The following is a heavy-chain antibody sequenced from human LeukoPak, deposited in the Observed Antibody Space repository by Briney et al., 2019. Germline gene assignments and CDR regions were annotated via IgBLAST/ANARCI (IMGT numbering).Heavy chain of an antibody. CDR3: ARGRIAVAGTYIPSNWGPQLYYMDV. D-gene: IGHD6-19*01. CDR1: GYTFTSYA. V-gene: IGHV1-18*01. Sequence: ASVKVSCKASGYTFTSYAITWVRQAPGQGLEWMGWISSYNGNTNYAQKLQGRVTMTTETSTSTAYMELRSLRSDDTAVYYCARGRIAVAGTYIPSNWGPQLYYMDVWGKGTTVTVSS. J-gene: IGHJ6*03. CDR2: ISSYNGNT.